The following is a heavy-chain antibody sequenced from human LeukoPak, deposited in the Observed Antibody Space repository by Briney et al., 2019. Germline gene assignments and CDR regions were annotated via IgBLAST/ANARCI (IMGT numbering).Heavy chain of an antibody. D-gene: IGHD3-22*01. V-gene: IGHV3-23*01. CDR2: ISGSGGST. Sequence: PGGSLRLSCAASGFTFSSYAMSWVRQAPGKGLEWVSAISGSGGSTYYADSVKGRFTISRDNSKNTLYLQMNSLRAEDTAVYYCAKDPRGVVVYLYDFDYWGQGTLVTVSS. J-gene: IGHJ4*02. CDR1: GFTFSSYA. CDR3: AKDPRGVVVYLYDFDY.